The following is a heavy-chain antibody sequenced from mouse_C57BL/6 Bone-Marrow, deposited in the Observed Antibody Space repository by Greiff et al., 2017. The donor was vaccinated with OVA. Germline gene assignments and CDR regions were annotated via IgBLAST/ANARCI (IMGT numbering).Heavy chain of an antibody. D-gene: IGHD2-3*01. J-gene: IGHJ2*01. Sequence: QVQLQQPGAELVKPGASVKLSCKASGYTFTSYWMHWVKQRPGQGLEWIGMIHPNSGSTNYNEKFHSKATLTVDKSSSTVYMQRSSLTSEDSAVYYCARVGYDGYVDYWGQGTTLTVSS. V-gene: IGHV1-64*01. CDR2: IHPNSGST. CDR3: ARVGYDGYVDY. CDR1: GYTFTSYW.